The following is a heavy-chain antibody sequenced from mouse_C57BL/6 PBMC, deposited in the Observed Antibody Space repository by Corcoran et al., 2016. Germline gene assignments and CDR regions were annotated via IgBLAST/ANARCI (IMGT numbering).Heavy chain of an antibody. D-gene: IGHD3-2*02. V-gene: IGHV1-26*01. Sequence: EVQLQQSGPELVKPGASVKISCKASGYTFTDYYMNWVKQSHGKSLEWIGDINPNNGGTSYNQKFKGKATLTVDKSSSTAYMELRSLTSEDSAVYYCARQLRYAMDYWGQGTSVTVSS. CDR3: ARQLRYAMDY. CDR1: GYTFTDYY. J-gene: IGHJ4*01. CDR2: INPNNGGT.